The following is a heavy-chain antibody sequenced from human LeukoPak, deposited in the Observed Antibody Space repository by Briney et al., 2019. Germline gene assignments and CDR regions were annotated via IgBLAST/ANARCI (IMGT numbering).Heavy chain of an antibody. CDR3: ARKENVYYYFDY. CDR2: IYHSGTT. J-gene: IGHJ4*02. D-gene: IGHD3-10*01. V-gene: IGHV4-59*12. Sequence: SETLSLTCTVSGGSISSYYWSWIRQPPGKGLEWIGYIYHSGTTYYNPSLQSRVTMSVDTSKNQFSLKLSSVTAVDTAVYYCARKENVYYYFDYWGQGTLVTVSS. CDR1: GGSISSYY.